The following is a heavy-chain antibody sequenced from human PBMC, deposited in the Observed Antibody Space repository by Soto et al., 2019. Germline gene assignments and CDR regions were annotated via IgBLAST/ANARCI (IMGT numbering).Heavy chain of an antibody. Sequence: SETLSLTCAVYGGSFSGYYCSWVRQPPGKGLEWIGQIIHSGSTNYNPSLKSRVTISVDTSKNQFSLKLSSVTAADTAVYYCARTSRFDYWGHGTLVTVSS. D-gene: IGHD6-6*01. CDR3: ARTSRFDY. CDR2: IIHSGST. CDR1: GGSFSGYY. V-gene: IGHV4-34*12. J-gene: IGHJ4*01.